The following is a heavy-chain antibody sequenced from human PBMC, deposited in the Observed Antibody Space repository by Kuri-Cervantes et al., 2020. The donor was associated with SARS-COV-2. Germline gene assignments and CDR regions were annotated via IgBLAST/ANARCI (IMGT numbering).Heavy chain of an antibody. J-gene: IGHJ3*02. V-gene: IGHV5-51*04. CDR1: GYSFTSYW. CDR3: ATQLGGVEYSSSGSGAFDI. Sequence: KVSCKGSGYSFTSYWIGWVRQMPGKGLEWMGIIYPGDSDTRYSPSFQGQVTISADKPISTAYLQWSSLKASDTAMYYCATQLGGVEYSSSGSGAFDIWGQGTMVTVSS. CDR2: IYPGDSDT. D-gene: IGHD6-6*01.